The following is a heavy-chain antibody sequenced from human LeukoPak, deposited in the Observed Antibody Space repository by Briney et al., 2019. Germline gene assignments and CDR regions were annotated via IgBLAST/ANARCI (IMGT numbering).Heavy chain of an antibody. V-gene: IGHV3-30*02. CDR1: GFTFSGYG. Sequence: GGSLRLSCAASGFTFSGYGMHWVRQAPGTGLEGVAFIRYDGSNKYYADSVKGRFTISRDNSKNTLYLQMNRLRAEDTAVYYCATPFNGDYVNNYWGQGTLVTVSS. D-gene: IGHD4-17*01. J-gene: IGHJ4*02. CDR2: IRYDGSNK. CDR3: ATPFNGDYVNNY.